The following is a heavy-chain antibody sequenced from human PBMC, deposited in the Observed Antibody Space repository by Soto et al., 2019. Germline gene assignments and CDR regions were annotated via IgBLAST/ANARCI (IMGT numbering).Heavy chain of an antibody. D-gene: IGHD1-1*01. Sequence: SETLSLTFTVSGGSISSYYWSWIRQPPGKGLEWMGYIYYTGSTNYNPSLKSRVTISVDTSKNQFSLKLSSVTAADTAVYYCARVARTGQYYFDFWGQGALVTVSS. J-gene: IGHJ4*02. CDR2: IYYTGST. CDR3: ARVARTGQYYFDF. CDR1: GGSISSYY. V-gene: IGHV4-59*01.